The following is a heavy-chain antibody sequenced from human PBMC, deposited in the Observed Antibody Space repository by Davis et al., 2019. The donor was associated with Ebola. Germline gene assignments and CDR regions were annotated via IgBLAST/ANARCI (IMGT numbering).Heavy chain of an antibody. D-gene: IGHD2-8*01. Sequence: SMKGRFTISRDNAKNSLYLQMNSLRAEDTAVYYCARENVIGLMVYALLGFDPWGQGTLVTVSS. J-gene: IGHJ5*02. V-gene: IGHV3-21*04. CDR3: ARENVIGLMVYALLGFDP.